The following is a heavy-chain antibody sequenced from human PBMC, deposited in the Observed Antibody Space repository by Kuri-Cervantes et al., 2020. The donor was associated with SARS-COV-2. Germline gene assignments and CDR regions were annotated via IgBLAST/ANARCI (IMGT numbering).Heavy chain of an antibody. J-gene: IGHJ3*02. Sequence: ASVKVSCKTSGYTITNFFMHWVRQAPGQGLEWMGLITPNGDLTLYAQNSQGRFTVTRDTSTRTVFMELSSLRSEDTAVYYCARLWGTNDAFDIWGQGTMVTVSS. V-gene: IGHV1-46*01. CDR3: ARLWGTNDAFDI. CDR1: GYTITNFF. D-gene: IGHD7-27*01. CDR2: ITPNGDLT.